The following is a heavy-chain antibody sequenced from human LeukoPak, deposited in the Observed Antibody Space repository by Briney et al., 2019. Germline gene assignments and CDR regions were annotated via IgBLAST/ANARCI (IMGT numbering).Heavy chain of an antibody. CDR3: ARDPDEGLGPFDY. D-gene: IGHD6-19*01. Sequence: ASVKVSCKASGSTFTSYYMHLVREAPGRGLEWMGIIIPSGGSTSYAQKFQGRVTMTRDTSTSTVYMELSSLRSEDTAVYYCARDPDEGLGPFDYWGDGTLVTVSP. J-gene: IGHJ4*01. CDR1: GSTFTSYY. V-gene: IGHV1-46*01. CDR2: IIPSGGST.